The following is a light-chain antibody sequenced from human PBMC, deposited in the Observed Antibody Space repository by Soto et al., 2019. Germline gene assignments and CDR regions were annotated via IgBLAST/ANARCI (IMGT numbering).Light chain of an antibody. V-gene: IGKV3-11*01. Sequence: ILLTQSPGTLSLSRGERATLSCRASQSVSSYLAWYQQKPGQAPRLLIYDASNRATGIPARFSGSGSGTDFTLTISSLEPEDFAVYYCQQRSNWPITFCQGTLLEIK. CDR2: DAS. CDR1: QSVSSY. J-gene: IGKJ5*01. CDR3: QQRSNWPIT.